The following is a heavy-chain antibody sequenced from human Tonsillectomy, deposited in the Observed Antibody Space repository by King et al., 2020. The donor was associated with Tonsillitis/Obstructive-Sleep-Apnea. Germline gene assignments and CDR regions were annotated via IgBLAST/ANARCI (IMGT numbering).Heavy chain of an antibody. Sequence: VQLVESGGGLVQPGGSLRLSCTASGFTFSSFWMSWVRQAPGKGLEWVANIKQDESEKYYVDSVKGRFTISRDNAKTSLFLHMSSLTAEDTAVYFCARTHLRDGGSCFRPFDYWGQGILVTVSS. V-gene: IGHV3-7*01. J-gene: IGHJ4*02. CDR3: ARTHLRDGGSCFRPFDY. CDR1: GFTFSSFW. D-gene: IGHD2-15*01. CDR2: IKQDESEK.